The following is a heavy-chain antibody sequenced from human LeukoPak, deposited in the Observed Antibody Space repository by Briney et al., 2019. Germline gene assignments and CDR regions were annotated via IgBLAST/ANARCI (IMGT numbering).Heavy chain of an antibody. CDR2: IYRSGSS. D-gene: IGHD6-19*01. V-gene: IGHV4-61*05. J-gene: IGHJ4*02. CDR1: GVSISSTTYH. CDR3: ARGTLYRGWSYYFDY. Sequence: SETLSLTCTVSGVSISSTTYHWDWLRQPTGKGLEGIVRIYRSGSSNYNPSLKRRVTVSVDTSKNQFSLRLSSVTAADTAMYYCARGTLYRGWSYYFDYWGQGSQVTVSS.